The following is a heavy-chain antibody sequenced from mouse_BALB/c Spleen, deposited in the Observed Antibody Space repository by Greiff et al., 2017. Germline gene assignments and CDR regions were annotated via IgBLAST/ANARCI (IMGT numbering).Heavy chain of an antibody. J-gene: IGHJ3*01. Sequence: DVQLQESGPGLVRPSQSLSLTCTVTGYSITSDYAWNWIRQFPGNKLGWMWYISYSGSTSYNPSLKSRISITRDTSKNNFFLQLHSVTTEDTATYSCERGNAWFAYWGQGTLVTVSA. CDR1: GYSITSDYA. CDR2: ISYSGST. CDR3: ERGNAWFAY. V-gene: IGHV3-2*02.